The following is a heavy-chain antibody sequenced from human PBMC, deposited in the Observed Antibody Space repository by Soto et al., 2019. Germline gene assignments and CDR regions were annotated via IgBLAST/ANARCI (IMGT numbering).Heavy chain of an antibody. Sequence: GESQKIRCEASGYSFSNYYITWVRQMPGKGLEWIGRIDPSDSYTHYSPSFQGHVTISTDKSISTAYLQWSSLKASDTAMYYCARPTVDSGYSISDYWGQGTQVTVSS. V-gene: IGHV5-10-1*01. CDR3: ARPTVDSGYSISDY. CDR1: GYSFSNYY. D-gene: IGHD5-12*01. J-gene: IGHJ4*02. CDR2: IDPSDSYT.